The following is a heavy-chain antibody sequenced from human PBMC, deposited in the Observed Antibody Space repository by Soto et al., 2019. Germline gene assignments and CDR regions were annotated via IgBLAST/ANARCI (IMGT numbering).Heavy chain of an antibody. CDR2: IIGGGDAT. CDR1: GFTFINYA. D-gene: IGHD2-21*01. CDR3: ARKVVGSTSRPDYWYFDL. J-gene: IGHJ2*01. Sequence: EVQLLESGGDSVQPGGSVRLSCAGSGFTFINYAMNWVRQAPGRGLEWVSTIIGGGDATFFADSGRGRFTFSRDNSKNTVTLQMNSLGVDDTAVYYCARKVVGSTSRPDYWYFDLWGRGTLVTVSS. V-gene: IGHV3-23*01.